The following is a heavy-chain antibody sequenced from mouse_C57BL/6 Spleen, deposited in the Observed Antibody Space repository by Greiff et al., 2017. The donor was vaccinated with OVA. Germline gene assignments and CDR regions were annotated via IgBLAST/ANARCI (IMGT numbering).Heavy chain of an antibody. D-gene: IGHD1-1*01. V-gene: IGHV1-50*01. J-gene: IGHJ2*01. Sequence: QVQLQQPGAELVKPGASVKLSCKASGYTFTSYWMQWVKQRPGQGLEWIGEIDPSDSYTNYNQKFKGKATLTVDTSASTAYMQLSSLTSEDSAVYYCAKTRPLRYFYYWGRCTTLTVSS. CDR3: AKTRPLRYFYY. CDR2: IDPSDSYT. CDR1: GYTFTSYW.